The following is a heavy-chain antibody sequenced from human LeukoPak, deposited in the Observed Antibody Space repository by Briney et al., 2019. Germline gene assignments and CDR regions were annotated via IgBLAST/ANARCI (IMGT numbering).Heavy chain of an antibody. CDR2: ISSSGSFI. V-gene: IGHV3-11*04. D-gene: IGHD5-18*01. CDR1: TFTFSDYY. J-gene: IGHJ4*02. Sequence: GGSLRLSCAASTFTFSDYYMSWIRQAPGKGLEWASHISSSGSFIYYADSVKDRFTISRDNAKNSLDLQMNSLRDVDTAIYYCARAGGGGYNYGLDYWGQGILVAVSS. CDR3: ARAGGGGYNYGLDY.